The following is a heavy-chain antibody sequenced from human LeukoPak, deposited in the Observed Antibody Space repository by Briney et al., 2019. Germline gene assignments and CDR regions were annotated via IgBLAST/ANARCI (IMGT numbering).Heavy chain of an antibody. V-gene: IGHV1-69*13. Sequence: GASVKVSCKASGGTFSSYAISWVRQAPGQGLEWMGGIIPIFGTANYAQKFQGRVTITADESTSTAYMELSSLRSEDTAVYYCAREQEAYGDYSLDYWGQGTLVTVSS. CDR2: IIPIFGTA. J-gene: IGHJ4*02. D-gene: IGHD4-17*01. CDR3: AREQEAYGDYSLDY. CDR1: GGTFSSYA.